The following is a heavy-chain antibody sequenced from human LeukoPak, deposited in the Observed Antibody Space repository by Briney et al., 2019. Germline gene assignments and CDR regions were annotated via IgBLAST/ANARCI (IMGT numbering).Heavy chain of an antibody. J-gene: IGHJ5*02. V-gene: IGHV3-20*01. CDR3: ASDLAGLTKAWFDP. Sequence: GGSLRLSCAASGFTFDDYGMSWVRQAPGKGLEWVSGINWNGGCTGYADSVKGRFTISRDNAKNSLYLQVNSLRAEDTALYHCASDLAGLTKAWFDPWGQGTLVTVSS. CDR1: GFTFDDYG. CDR2: INWNGGCT. D-gene: IGHD3-9*01.